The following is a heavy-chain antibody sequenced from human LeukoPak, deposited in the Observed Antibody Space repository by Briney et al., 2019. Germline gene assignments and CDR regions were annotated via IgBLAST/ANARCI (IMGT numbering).Heavy chain of an antibody. CDR1: GFTFDDYA. D-gene: IGHD3-9*01. J-gene: IGHJ6*02. Sequence: PGGSLRLSCAASGFTFDDYAMHWVRQAPGKGLEWVSGISWNSGSIGYADSVKGRFTISRDSAKNSLYLQVNSLRAEDTALYYCAKDRYAGGEPVMDVWGQGTTVTVSS. V-gene: IGHV3-9*01. CDR3: AKDRYAGGEPVMDV. CDR2: ISWNSGSI.